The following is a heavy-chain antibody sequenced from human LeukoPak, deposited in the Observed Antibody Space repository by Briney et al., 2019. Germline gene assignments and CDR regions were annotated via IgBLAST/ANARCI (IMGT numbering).Heavy chain of an antibody. Sequence: SQTLSLTCTVSGGSVSSGSYYWSWIRQHPGEGLEWIGYIYYSGSTYYNPSLKSRVTISVDTSKNQFSLKLSSVTAADTAVYYCARDRYCSSTSCYGYYYYYGMDVWGQGTTVTVSS. J-gene: IGHJ6*02. CDR2: IYYSGST. D-gene: IGHD2-2*01. CDR1: GGSVSSGSYY. V-gene: IGHV4-31*03. CDR3: ARDRYCSSTSCYGYYYYYGMDV.